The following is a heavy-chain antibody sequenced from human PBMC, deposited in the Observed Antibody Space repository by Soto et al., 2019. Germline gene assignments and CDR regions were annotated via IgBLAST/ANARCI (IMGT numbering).Heavy chain of an antibody. CDR3: ARRIPFGYGMDV. D-gene: IGHD2-21*01. V-gene: IGHV3-64*01. J-gene: IGHJ6*02. CDR2: ITSNGGNT. CDR1: GFAFSSYA. Sequence: EVQLVESGGGLVQPGGSLRLSCAASGFAFSSYAMHWVRQAPGKGLEYVSDITSNGGNTDYASSVKGRFTISRDNSMNTLYLQMGSLRAEDMAVYYCARRIPFGYGMDVWGQGTTVTVSS.